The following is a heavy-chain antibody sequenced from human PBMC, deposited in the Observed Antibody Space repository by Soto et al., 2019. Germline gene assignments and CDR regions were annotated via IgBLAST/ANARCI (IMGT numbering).Heavy chain of an antibody. V-gene: IGHV4-34*01. J-gene: IGHJ5*02. D-gene: IGHD2-15*01. CDR2: ISHSGST. Sequence: SETLSLTCAVYGGSFSGYYWSWIRQPPGKGLEWIGEISHSGSTNYNPSLKSRVTISVDTSKNQFSLKLSSVTAADTAVYYCARGADCSGGSCSQNWFDPWGQGTLVTVSS. CDR3: ARGADCSGGSCSQNWFDP. CDR1: GGSFSGYY.